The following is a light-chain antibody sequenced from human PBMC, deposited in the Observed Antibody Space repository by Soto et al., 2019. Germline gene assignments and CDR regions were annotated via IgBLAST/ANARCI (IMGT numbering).Light chain of an antibody. CDR3: QQYHSDPIT. J-gene: IGKJ5*01. CDR1: QSVLSSADNKNY. Sequence: DFVMTQSPDSLAVSLGERGTINCKSSQSVLSSADNKNYLAWFQQIPGQPPKLLIYWASTRASGVPDRFSGSGSATEFTLTISDLQAEDVAVYYCQQYHSDPITFGQGTRLE. V-gene: IGKV4-1*01. CDR2: WAS.